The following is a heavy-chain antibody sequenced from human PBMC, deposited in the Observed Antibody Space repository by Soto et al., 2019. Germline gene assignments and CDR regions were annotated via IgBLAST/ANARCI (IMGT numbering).Heavy chain of an antibody. CDR2: IIPKFGTA. J-gene: IGHJ4*02. D-gene: IGHD6-13*01. CDR3: ARAPLAATGPTPAHY. CDR1: GGTFSSYA. V-gene: IGHV1-69*06. Sequence: QVQLVQSGAEVKKPGSSVKVSCKASGGTFSSYAISWVRQAPGQGLEWMGGIIPKFGTANYAQKFQGRLRITADKSTSTGYMELSSLRSEDTAVYYCARAPLAATGPTPAHYWGQGTLVTVSS.